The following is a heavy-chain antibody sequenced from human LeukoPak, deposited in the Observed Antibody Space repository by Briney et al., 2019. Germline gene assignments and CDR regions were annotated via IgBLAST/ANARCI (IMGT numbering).Heavy chain of an antibody. V-gene: IGHV3-23*01. CDR3: AKGGISEDGLDY. CDR1: GFTFSSSA. J-gene: IGHJ4*02. D-gene: IGHD6-13*01. Sequence: PGGSLRLSCEASGFTFSSSAMTWVRQAPGKGLVWVSSVGGDGYTYYADSMRGRFSISRDTSKNTLYLQMNSLRGEGTAVYYCAKGGISEDGLDYWGQGTLVTVSS. CDR2: VGGDGYT.